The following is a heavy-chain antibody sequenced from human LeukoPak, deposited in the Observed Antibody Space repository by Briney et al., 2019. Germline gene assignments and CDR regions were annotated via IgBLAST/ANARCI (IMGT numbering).Heavy chain of an antibody. Sequence: ASVKVSCKASGYTFTRYGISWVRQAPGQGIEWMGWISGYNGNIKYAQKVQGRVTMTTDTSTSTAYMELRSLRSDDTAVYYCARDCSGGSCYDGVDYWGQGTLVTV. CDR2: ISGYNGNI. D-gene: IGHD2-15*01. CDR1: GYTFTRYG. CDR3: ARDCSGGSCYDGVDY. V-gene: IGHV1-18*01. J-gene: IGHJ4*02.